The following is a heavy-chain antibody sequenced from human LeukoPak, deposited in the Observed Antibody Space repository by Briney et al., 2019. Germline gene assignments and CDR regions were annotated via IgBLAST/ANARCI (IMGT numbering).Heavy chain of an antibody. CDR3: ARESELYGDDDY. V-gene: IGHV4-61*02. Sequence: SETLSLTRTVSGGSISSGSYYWSWIRQPAGKGLEWIGRIYTSGSTNYNPSLKSRVTISVDTSKNQFSLKLSSVTAADTAVYYCARESELYGDDDYWGQGTLVTVSS. D-gene: IGHD4-17*01. CDR1: GGSISSGSYY. CDR2: IYTSGST. J-gene: IGHJ4*02.